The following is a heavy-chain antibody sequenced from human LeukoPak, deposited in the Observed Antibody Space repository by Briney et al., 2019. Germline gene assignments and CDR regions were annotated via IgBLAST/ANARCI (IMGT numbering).Heavy chain of an antibody. J-gene: IGHJ4*02. V-gene: IGHV4-4*07. Sequence: PSETLSLACTVTGGSISSYYWSWIRQPAGKGLEWIGRIYTSGSTNYNPSLKSRVTMSVDTSKNQFSLKLSSVTAADTAVYYCARNKRFSAFDYWGQGTLVTVSS. D-gene: IGHD3-3*01. CDR2: IYTSGST. CDR1: GGSISSYY. CDR3: ARNKRFSAFDY.